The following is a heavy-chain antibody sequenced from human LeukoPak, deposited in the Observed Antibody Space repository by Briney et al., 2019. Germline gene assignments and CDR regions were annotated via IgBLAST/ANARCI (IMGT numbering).Heavy chain of an antibody. D-gene: IGHD3-10*01. CDR1: GGSFSGYY. J-gene: IGHJ4*02. V-gene: IGHV4-34*01. CDR2: INHSGST. CDR3: ARGSPMGNY. Sequence: SETLSLTCAVYGGSFSGYYWSWVRQPPGKGLEWIGEINHSGSTNYNPSLKSRVTISVDTSKNQFSLKLSSVTAADTAVYYCARGSPMGNYWGQGTLVTVSS.